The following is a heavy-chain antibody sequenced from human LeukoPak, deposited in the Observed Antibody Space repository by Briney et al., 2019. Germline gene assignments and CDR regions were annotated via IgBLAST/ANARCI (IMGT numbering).Heavy chain of an antibody. CDR2: ISYDGSQY. CDR1: GFTFSSYA. CDR3: ARDAYLRGVPDGFFDY. D-gene: IGHD3-10*02. V-gene: IGHV3-30*04. Sequence: GGSLRLSCAASGFTFSSYAFHWVRQAPGKGLEWVAVISYDGSQYYYGDSVKGRFTISRDNSRNTLDLQLNSLTADDTAVYYCARDAYLRGVPDGFFDYWGQGTLVTVSS. J-gene: IGHJ4*02.